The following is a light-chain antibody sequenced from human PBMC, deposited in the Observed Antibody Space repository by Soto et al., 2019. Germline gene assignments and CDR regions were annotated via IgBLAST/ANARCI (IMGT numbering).Light chain of an antibody. Sequence: EIVLTQSPGTLSLSPGERATLSCRASQNVGSSYIAWFQQKPGQPPRLLIYTASSRATGIPDRFRGSGSGTDFTLTISRLEPEDFAVYYCHQYGTSPLTFGGGTKVEIK. V-gene: IGKV3-20*01. CDR3: HQYGTSPLT. CDR1: QNVGSSY. J-gene: IGKJ4*01. CDR2: TAS.